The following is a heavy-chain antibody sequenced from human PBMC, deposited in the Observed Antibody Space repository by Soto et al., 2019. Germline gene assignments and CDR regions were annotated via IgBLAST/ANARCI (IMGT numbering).Heavy chain of an antibody. CDR1: GFIFRDFY. J-gene: IGHJ6*02. CDR2: ISSSSSST. D-gene: IGHD3-10*01. V-gene: IGHV3-11*06. Sequence: QVQLLESGGGLVKPGGSLRLSCAASGFIFRDFYMSWIRQVPGKGLEWLSKISSSSSSTDYADSVKGRFTISRDNAKNSLYLQMDSLRAEDTAVYYCARDRGYDAHDYYYNAMDVWGQGTTVTVSS. CDR3: ARDRGYDAHDYYYNAMDV.